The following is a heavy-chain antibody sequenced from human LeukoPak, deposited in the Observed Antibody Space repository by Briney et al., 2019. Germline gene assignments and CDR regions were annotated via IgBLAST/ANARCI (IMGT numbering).Heavy chain of an antibody. CDR1: GSSISSSSYY. Sequence: SETLSLTCTVSGSSISSSSYYWGWIRQPPGKGLEWIGSIYYSGSTYYNPSLKSRVTISVDTSKNQFSLKLSSVTAADTAVYYCARGLLISNWFDPWGQGTLVTVSS. J-gene: IGHJ5*02. D-gene: IGHD5-12*01. CDR3: ARGLLISNWFDP. V-gene: IGHV4-39*07. CDR2: IYYSGST.